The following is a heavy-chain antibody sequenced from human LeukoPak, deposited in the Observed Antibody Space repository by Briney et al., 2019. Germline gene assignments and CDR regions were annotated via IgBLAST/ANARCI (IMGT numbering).Heavy chain of an antibody. J-gene: IGHJ5*02. V-gene: IGHV4-4*07. CDR3: SRGGANDL. Sequence: SETLSLTCTVVGGSITSDYWSWIRQPAGKGLEWIGRIFTSGSTTYNPSLKSRVTMSLDTSKNQFFLKLSSVTAADTAAHFCSRGGANDLWGQGTLVTVSS. CDR2: IFTSGST. D-gene: IGHD4/OR15-4a*01. CDR1: GGSITSDY.